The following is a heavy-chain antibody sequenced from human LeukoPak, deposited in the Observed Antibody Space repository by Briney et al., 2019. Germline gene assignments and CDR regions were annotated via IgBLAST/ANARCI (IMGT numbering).Heavy chain of an antibody. CDR1: GGSISSGGYY. J-gene: IGHJ6*02. V-gene: IGHV4-31*03. Sequence: PSETLSLTCTVSGGSISSGGYYWSWIRQHPGTGLEWIGYIYYSGSTYYNPSLKSRVTISVDTSKNQFSLKLSSVTAADTAVYYCARDSDYSNYYYYGMDVWGQGTTVTVSS. CDR2: IYYSGST. CDR3: ARDSDYSNYYYYGMDV. D-gene: IGHD4-11*01.